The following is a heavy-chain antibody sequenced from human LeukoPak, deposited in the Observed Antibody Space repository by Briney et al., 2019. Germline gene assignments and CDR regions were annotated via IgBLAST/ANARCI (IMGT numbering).Heavy chain of an antibody. CDR3: ARGLVATINSGDYYYYYMDV. CDR2: INPNSGGT. Sequence: ASVKVSCKASGYTFTGYYMHWVRQAPGQGLEWMGWINPNSGGTNYAQKFQGRVTMTRDTSISTAYMELSRLRSDDTAVYYCARGLVATINSGDYYYYYMDVWGKGTTVTISS. D-gene: IGHD5-12*01. CDR1: GYTFTGYY. V-gene: IGHV1-2*02. J-gene: IGHJ6*03.